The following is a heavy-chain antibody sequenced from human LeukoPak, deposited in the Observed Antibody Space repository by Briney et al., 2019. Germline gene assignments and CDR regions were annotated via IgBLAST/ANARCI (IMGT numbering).Heavy chain of an antibody. Sequence: GGSLRLSCAASGFTFSGSAMVWVRQASGKGLEWVGRIRSKADNYATIYAAPVKGRFTISRDDSKNTAYLQMNSLKTEDTAVYYCTRLITGTTDAFDIWGQGTMVTVSS. CDR1: GFTFSGSA. J-gene: IGHJ3*02. CDR2: IRSKADNYAT. D-gene: IGHD1-7*01. V-gene: IGHV3-73*01. CDR3: TRLITGTTDAFDI.